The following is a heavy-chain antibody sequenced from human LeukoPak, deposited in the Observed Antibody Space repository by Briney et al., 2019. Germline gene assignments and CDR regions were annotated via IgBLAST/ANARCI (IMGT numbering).Heavy chain of an antibody. Sequence: SQTLSLTCAVSGGSISSGGYSWSWIRQPPGKGLEWIGEINHSGSTNYNPSLKSRVTISVDTSKNQFSLKLSSVTAADTAVYYCARGGVEDSSSWYTYWGQGTLVTVSS. CDR1: GGSISSGGYS. CDR2: INHSGST. V-gene: IGHV4-30-2*01. J-gene: IGHJ4*02. D-gene: IGHD6-13*01. CDR3: ARGGVEDSSSWYTY.